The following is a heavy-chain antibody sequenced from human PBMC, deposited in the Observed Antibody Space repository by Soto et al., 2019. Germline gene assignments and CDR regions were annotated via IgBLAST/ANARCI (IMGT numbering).Heavy chain of an antibody. D-gene: IGHD3-3*01. CDR1: GFTFSTYG. Sequence: PGGSLRLSCAASGFTFSTYGMHWVRQAPGKGLEWVAVISYDGSNKFDADSVKGRITISRDNSKNTLYLQMNSLRAEDTAVFFCAKDQNDFWSGYYGWGGMDVWGQGTTVTVSS. CDR2: ISYDGSNK. V-gene: IGHV3-30*18. J-gene: IGHJ6*02. CDR3: AKDQNDFWSGYYGWGGMDV.